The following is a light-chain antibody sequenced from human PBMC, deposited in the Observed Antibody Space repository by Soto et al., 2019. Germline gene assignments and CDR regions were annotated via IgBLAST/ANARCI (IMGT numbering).Light chain of an antibody. Sequence: QSALTQPPSVSGSPGQSVTISCTGTSSDVGAYKYVSWYQQHPGKAPKLIIYEVSKRPSGVPDRFSGSKSGNTASLTVSGLLAEDEADYYCSLYAGANSEVFGGGTKLTVL. CDR3: SLYAGANSEV. CDR1: SSDVGAYKY. V-gene: IGLV2-8*01. CDR2: EVS. J-gene: IGLJ2*01.